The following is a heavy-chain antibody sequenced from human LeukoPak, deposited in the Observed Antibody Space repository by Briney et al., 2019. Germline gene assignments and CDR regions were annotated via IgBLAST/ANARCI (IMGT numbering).Heavy chain of an antibody. Sequence: PSETLSLTCTVSGGSISSYYWSWFRSPPGKGRGWIGNIYYSGSTNYNPSLKSRVTISVGTSKNQFSLKLSSVTAADTAVYYCARSMRSTMVRGVINNWFDPWGQGTLVTVSS. CDR3: ARSMRSTMVRGVINNWFDP. V-gene: IGHV4-59*08. CDR1: GGSISSYY. CDR2: IYYSGST. D-gene: IGHD3-10*01. J-gene: IGHJ5*02.